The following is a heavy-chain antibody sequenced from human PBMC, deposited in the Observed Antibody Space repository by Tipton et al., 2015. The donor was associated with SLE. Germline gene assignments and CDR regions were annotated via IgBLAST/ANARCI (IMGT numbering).Heavy chain of an antibody. CDR3: AGQTLRYGDRYWYFDL. J-gene: IGHJ2*01. Sequence: SLRLSCVASGSTFSGYQMNWVRQAPGKGLEWISYISSSTGTTYYAGSVKGRFTISRDNAKNSLYLQMNSLRVEDTVVYYCAGQTLRYGDRYWYFDLWGRGTLVTVSS. D-gene: IGHD4-17*01. CDR1: GSTFSGYQ. V-gene: IGHV3-48*03. CDR2: ISSSTGTT.